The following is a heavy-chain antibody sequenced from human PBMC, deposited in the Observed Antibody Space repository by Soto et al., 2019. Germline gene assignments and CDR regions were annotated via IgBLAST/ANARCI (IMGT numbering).Heavy chain of an antibody. CDR3: ARGGSQMATIKDPHYFQH. D-gene: IGHD5-12*01. J-gene: IGHJ1*01. V-gene: IGHV4-30-2*01. CDR2: IYHSGST. CDR1: GGSISSGGYS. Sequence: QLQLQESGSGLVRPSQTLSLTCAVSGGSISSGGYSWSWIRQPPGKGLEWIGYIYHSGSTYYNPSLKSRVTISVDRSKNQFSLKLSSVTAADTAVYYCARGGSQMATIKDPHYFQHWGQGTLVTVSS.